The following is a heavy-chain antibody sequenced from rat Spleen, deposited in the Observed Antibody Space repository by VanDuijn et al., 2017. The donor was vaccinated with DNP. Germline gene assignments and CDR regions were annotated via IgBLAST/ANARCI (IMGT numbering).Heavy chain of an antibody. CDR1: DYSITSDY. V-gene: IGHV3-1*01. J-gene: IGHJ2*01. Sequence: EMQLQESGPGLVKPSQSLSLTCSVTDYSITSDYWGWIRKFPGNKMEWIGYINYSGSTGYNPSLKSRISITRDTSKNHFFLQLNSVTTEDTATYYCARWTRYFDYWGQGVMVTVSS. D-gene: IGHD1-7*01. CDR2: INYSGST. CDR3: ARWTRYFDY.